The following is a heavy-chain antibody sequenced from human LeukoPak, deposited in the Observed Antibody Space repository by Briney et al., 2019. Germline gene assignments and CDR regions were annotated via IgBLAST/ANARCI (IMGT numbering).Heavy chain of an antibody. Sequence: GGSLRLSCAASGFTFSSYWMSWVRQAPGKGLEWVANIKEDGSEKYYVDSVKGRFSISRDNAKNSLNLQMNSLRAEDTAVYYCARLIVGLTNWFDPWGQGTLLTVSP. CDR3: ARLIVGLTNWFDP. J-gene: IGHJ5*02. CDR1: GFTFSSYW. D-gene: IGHD1-26*01. V-gene: IGHV3-7*05. CDR2: IKEDGSEK.